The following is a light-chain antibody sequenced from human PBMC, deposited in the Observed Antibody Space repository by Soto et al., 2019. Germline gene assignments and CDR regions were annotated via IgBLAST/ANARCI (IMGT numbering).Light chain of an antibody. CDR3: TSPTPGSLYV. J-gene: IGLJ1*01. CDR1: SSDVGNYNY. Sequence: QSALAQPASVSGSPGQSITISCTGTSSDVGNYNYVSWYQQYPGRVPKLLIYMVSNRASGVSNRFSGSKSGNTASLTISGLQAEDEADYFCTSPTPGSLYVFGTGTQGTVL. V-gene: IGLV2-14*01. CDR2: MVS.